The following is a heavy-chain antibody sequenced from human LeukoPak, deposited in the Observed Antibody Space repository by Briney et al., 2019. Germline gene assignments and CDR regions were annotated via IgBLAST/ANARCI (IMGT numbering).Heavy chain of an antibody. CDR2: ISGSGGST. J-gene: IGHJ4*02. Sequence: PGGSLRLSCAASGFTFSSYAMSWVRQAPGKGLEWVSAISGSGGSTYYADSVKGRFTISRDNSKNTLYLQMNSLRAEDTAVYYCAKVDARDYYGSGSSTEAFDYWGQGTLVTVSS. CDR3: AKVDARDYYGSGSSTEAFDY. V-gene: IGHV3-23*01. CDR1: GFTFSSYA. D-gene: IGHD3-10*01.